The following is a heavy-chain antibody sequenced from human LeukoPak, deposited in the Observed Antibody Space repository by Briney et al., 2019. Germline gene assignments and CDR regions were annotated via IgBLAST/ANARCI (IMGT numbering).Heavy chain of an antibody. CDR3: ARGHFGVVLDY. CDR2: IRGDSSET. D-gene: IGHD3-3*01. J-gene: IGHJ4*02. CDR1: GFTFSIYS. V-gene: IGHV3-21*01. Sequence: GGSLRLSCAGSGFTFSIYSMIWVRQAPGKGLEWVASIRGDSSETRHAGSVMGRFTIFRDNTKTSLFLQMNTLRADDTAVYYCARGHFGVVLDYWGQGILVTVSS.